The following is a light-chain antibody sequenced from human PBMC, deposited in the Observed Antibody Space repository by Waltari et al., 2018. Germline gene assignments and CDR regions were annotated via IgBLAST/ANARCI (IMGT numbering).Light chain of an antibody. J-gene: IGKJ4*01. CDR1: QSIGRH. CDR2: ATS. CDR3: QQSSSLPLT. V-gene: IGKV1-39*01. Sequence: DIQMTQSPSSLSASVGDRLTIACRASQSIGRHLSWFQLKPGKAPNLLIYATSTLQSGFPSRVRCSGSGKDFTFTISSLHPEDFATYYCQQSSSLPLTFGGGTKVEIK.